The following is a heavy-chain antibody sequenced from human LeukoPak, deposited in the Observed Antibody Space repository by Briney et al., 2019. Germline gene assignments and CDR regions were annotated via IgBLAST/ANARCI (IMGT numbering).Heavy chain of an antibody. Sequence: GGSLRLSCAASGFTFSYYAVTWVRQAPGKGLEWVSTVSGSGDRTYYADSVKGRFTISRDNSKNTLYLQMNSLRAEDTALYYCAKPLIAAAGVGAFDYWGQGTLVTVSS. V-gene: IGHV3-23*01. D-gene: IGHD6-13*01. CDR2: VSGSGDRT. CDR3: AKPLIAAAGVGAFDY. J-gene: IGHJ4*02. CDR1: GFTFSYYA.